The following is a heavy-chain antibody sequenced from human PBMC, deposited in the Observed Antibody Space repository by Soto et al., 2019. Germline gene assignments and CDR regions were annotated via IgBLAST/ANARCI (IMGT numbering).Heavy chain of an antibody. Sequence: QVQLQESGPGLVKPSQTLSLTCTVSGGSISSGGYYWSWIRQHPGKGLEWIGYIYYSGSTYYNPYLKSRVNISVLTSKTQFSLKLSSLTAADTDVYHCAREKFRAWIFYYWVQGTLVTFSS. D-gene: IGHD5-12*01. CDR3: AREKFRAWIFYY. CDR1: GGSISSGGYY. CDR2: IYYSGST. J-gene: IGHJ4*02. V-gene: IGHV4-31*03.